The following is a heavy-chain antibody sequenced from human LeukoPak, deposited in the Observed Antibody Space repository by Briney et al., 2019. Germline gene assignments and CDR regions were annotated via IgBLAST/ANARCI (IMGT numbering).Heavy chain of an antibody. Sequence: GGSLRLSCAASGFTFSSYSMNWVRQAPGKGLEWVSYISVSSSYIYYADSVKGRFTISRDNAKNSLFLQMNSLSAEDTAVYYCARDLSGGSQVFDYWGQGTLVTVSS. CDR2: ISVSSSYI. J-gene: IGHJ4*02. CDR3: ARDLSGGSQVFDY. CDR1: GFTFSSYS. D-gene: IGHD3-10*01. V-gene: IGHV3-21*01.